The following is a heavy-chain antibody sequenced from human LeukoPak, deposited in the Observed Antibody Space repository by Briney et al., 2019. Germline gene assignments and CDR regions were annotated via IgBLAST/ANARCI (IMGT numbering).Heavy chain of an antibody. V-gene: IGHV4-34*01. CDR3: ARFDVIASWVDP. D-gene: IGHD3-16*02. Sequence: SETLSLTCTVSGGSISNYYWSWIRQPPGKGLEWIGEINHSGSTNYNPSLKSRVTISVDTSKNQFSLKVTSVTAADTAMYYCARFDVIASWVDPWGQGTLVTVSS. CDR2: INHSGST. J-gene: IGHJ5*02. CDR1: GGSISNYY.